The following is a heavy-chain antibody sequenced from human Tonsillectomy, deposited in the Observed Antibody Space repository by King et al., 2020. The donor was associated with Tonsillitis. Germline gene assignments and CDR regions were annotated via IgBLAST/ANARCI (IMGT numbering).Heavy chain of an antibody. V-gene: IGHV4-31*03. CDR1: GGSISSGGYY. D-gene: IGHD1-7*01. J-gene: IGHJ3*02. Sequence: VQLQESGPGLVKPSQTLSLTCTVSGGSISSGGYYWSWIRQHPGKGLEWIGYIYYSGSTYYNPSLKSRVTISVDTSKNQFSLKLSSVTAADTAVYYCARGEELRSEEDAFDIWGQGTMVTVSS. CDR2: IYYSGST. CDR3: ARGEELRSEEDAFDI.